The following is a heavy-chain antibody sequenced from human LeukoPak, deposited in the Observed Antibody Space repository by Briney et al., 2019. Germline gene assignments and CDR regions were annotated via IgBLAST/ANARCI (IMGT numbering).Heavy chain of an antibody. CDR3: VVGSSGYIGPRGFDY. V-gene: IGHV4-39*07. D-gene: IGHD5-12*01. CDR1: GGSISRSSYY. Sequence: PSETLSLTCTVSGGSISRSSYYWGWIRQTPGKGPEWIGSIYYGGSTNYNPSLKSRVTISVDTSKNQFSLKLSSVTAADTAVYYCVVGSSGYIGPRGFDYWGQGTLVTVSS. CDR2: IYYGGST. J-gene: IGHJ4*02.